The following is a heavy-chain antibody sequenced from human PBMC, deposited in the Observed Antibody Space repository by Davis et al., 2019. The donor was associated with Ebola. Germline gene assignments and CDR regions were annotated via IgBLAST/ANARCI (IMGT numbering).Heavy chain of an antibody. D-gene: IGHD6-19*01. CDR3: AKGPLQWRIHYFDY. CDR2: ISGSGGST. CDR1: GFTFKSFD. V-gene: IGHV3-23*01. J-gene: IGHJ4*02. Sequence: GESLKISCGASGFTFKSFDMSWVRQAPGKGLEWVSAISGSGGSTYYADSVKGRFTISRDNSKNTLYLQMNSLRAEDTAVYYCAKGPLQWRIHYFDYWGQGTLVTVSS.